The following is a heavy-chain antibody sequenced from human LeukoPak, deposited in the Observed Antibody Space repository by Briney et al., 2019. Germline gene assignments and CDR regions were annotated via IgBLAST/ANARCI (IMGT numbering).Heavy chain of an antibody. CDR2: ISYDGSNK. D-gene: IGHD2-21*02. Sequence: GRSLRLSCAASGFTFSSYGMHWVRQAPGKGQEWVAVISYDGSNKYYADSVMGRFTISRDNSKNTLYLQMNSLRAEDTAVYYCAKDLGVVTAILNYWGQGTLVTVSS. CDR1: GFTFSSYG. J-gene: IGHJ4*02. V-gene: IGHV3-30*18. CDR3: AKDLGVVTAILNY.